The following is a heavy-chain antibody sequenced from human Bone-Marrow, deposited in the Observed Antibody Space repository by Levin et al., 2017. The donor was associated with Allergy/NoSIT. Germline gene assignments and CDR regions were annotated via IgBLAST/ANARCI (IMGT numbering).Heavy chain of an antibody. Sequence: GESLKISCSASGFNFSSYWMHWVRQAPGKGLVWVSRINRDGSSTSYADSVKGRFTISRDNAKNTLYLQMNSLRAEDTAVYYCARDRVTTNWYFDLWSRGTLVTVSS. CDR3: ARDRVTTNWYFDL. D-gene: IGHD4-17*01. J-gene: IGHJ2*01. CDR2: INRDGSST. V-gene: IGHV3-74*01. CDR1: GFNFSSYW.